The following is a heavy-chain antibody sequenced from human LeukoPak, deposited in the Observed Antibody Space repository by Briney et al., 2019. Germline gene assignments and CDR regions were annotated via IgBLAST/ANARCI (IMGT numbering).Heavy chain of an antibody. V-gene: IGHV3-21*01. D-gene: IGHD5-18*01. J-gene: IGHJ4*02. CDR1: GFIFSGYG. CDR2: ISSSSYI. Sequence: GGSLRLSCAASGFIFSGYGMNWVRQAPGKGLEWVSSISSSSYIYYGDSVKGRFTISRDNARNSLYLQMNSLRAEDTAVYYCARAGYNYGYDFSYWGQGTLVTVSS. CDR3: ARAGYNYGYDFSY.